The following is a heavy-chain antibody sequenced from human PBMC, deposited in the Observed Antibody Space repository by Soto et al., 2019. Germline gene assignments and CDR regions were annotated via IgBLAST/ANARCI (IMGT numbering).Heavy chain of an antibody. CDR1: GFTFSPFW. D-gene: IGHD6-19*01. V-gene: IGHV3-74*01. J-gene: IGHJ5*02. Sequence: PGGSLRLSCAASGFTFSPFWMHWVRQVPGKGPVWVSRINSDGNSTSYADSVKGRFTISRDNAKNSLYLQMNSLRDEDTAVYYCAREAGTWHLPLNWFDPWGQGTLVTVSS. CDR3: AREAGTWHLPLNWFDP. CDR2: INSDGNST.